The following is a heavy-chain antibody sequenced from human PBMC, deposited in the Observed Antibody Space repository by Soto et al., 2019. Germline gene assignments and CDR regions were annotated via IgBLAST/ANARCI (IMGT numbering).Heavy chain of an antibody. Sequence: EVQLLESGGGLLQPGGSLRLSCAASGFTFSSYALNWVRQAPGKGLEWVSGITGDGDTTFYASSVKGRFTISRDNSRNTVYLQMNSVRAEDTAVYYCATEMTSGSSLAFDYWGQGTLVTVAS. J-gene: IGHJ4*02. V-gene: IGHV3-23*01. CDR3: ATEMTSGSSLAFDY. D-gene: IGHD2-15*01. CDR1: GFTFSSYA. CDR2: ITGDGDTT.